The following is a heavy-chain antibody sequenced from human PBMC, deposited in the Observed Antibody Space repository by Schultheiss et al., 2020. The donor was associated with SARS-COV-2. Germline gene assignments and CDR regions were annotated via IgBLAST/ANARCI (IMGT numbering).Heavy chain of an antibody. J-gene: IGHJ6*02. CDR3: ARESMRDYYDSSGTLDV. Sequence: GGSLRLSCAASGFTFISYAMSWVRQAPGKGLEWVANIKQDGSEKYYVDSVKGRFTISRDNSKNTLYLQMNSLRAEDTAVYYCARESMRDYYDSSGTLDVWGQGTTVTVSS. D-gene: IGHD3-22*01. V-gene: IGHV3-7*01. CDR1: GFTFISYA. CDR2: IKQDGSEK.